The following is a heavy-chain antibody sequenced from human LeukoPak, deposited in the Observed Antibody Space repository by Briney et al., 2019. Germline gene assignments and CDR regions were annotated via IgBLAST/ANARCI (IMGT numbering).Heavy chain of an antibody. V-gene: IGHV4-39*01. CDR2: IYYSGST. D-gene: IGHD5-18*01. CDR1: GGSISSSSYY. CDR3: ARHGRTAMVTYYFDY. Sequence: KSSETLSLTCTVSGGSISSSSYYWGWIRQPPGKGLEWIGSIYYSGSTYYNPSLKSRVTISVDTSKNQFSLKLSSVTAADTAVYYCARHGRTAMVTYYFDYWGQGTLVTVSS. J-gene: IGHJ4*02.